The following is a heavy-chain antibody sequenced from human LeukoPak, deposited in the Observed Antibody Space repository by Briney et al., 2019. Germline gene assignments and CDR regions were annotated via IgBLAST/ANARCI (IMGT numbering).Heavy chain of an antibody. CDR2: ISGSGGST. V-gene: IGHV3-23*01. Sequence: PGGSLRLSCAASGFTFSGYAMSWVRQAPGKGLEWVSAISGSGGSTYYADSVKGRFTISRDNSKNTLYLQMNSLRAEDTAVYYCATSLISIAVAGTSDYWGQGTLVTVSS. D-gene: IGHD6-19*01. CDR3: ATSLISIAVAGTSDY. J-gene: IGHJ4*02. CDR1: GFTFSGYA.